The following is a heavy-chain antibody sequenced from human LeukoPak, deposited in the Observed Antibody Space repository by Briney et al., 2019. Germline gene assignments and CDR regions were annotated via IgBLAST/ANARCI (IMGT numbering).Heavy chain of an antibody. V-gene: IGHV4-34*01. CDR1: GGSLSGYT. CDR3: VRADGRDGYRGLVDY. CDR2: INHSGST. D-gene: IGHD5-24*01. J-gene: IGHJ4*02. Sequence: PSETLSLTCAVYGGSLSGYTWSWIRQPPGKGVEWIGEINHSGSTDYNPSLKSRVTMSVDTSRNQFSLKLNSVTAADAAVYYCVRADGRDGYRGLVDYWGQGTLVTVSA.